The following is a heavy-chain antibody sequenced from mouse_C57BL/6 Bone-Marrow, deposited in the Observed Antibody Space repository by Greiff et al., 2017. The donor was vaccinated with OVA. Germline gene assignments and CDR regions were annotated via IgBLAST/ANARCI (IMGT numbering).Heavy chain of an antibody. D-gene: IGHD1-1*01. V-gene: IGHV3-1*01. Sequence: EVQLKESGPGMVKPSQSLSLTCTVTGYSITSGYDWHWIRHFPGNKLEWMGYISYSGSTNYNPSLKSRISITHDTSKNHFFLKLKSVTTEDTATYYCARAEVHGSSWYFDVWGTGTTVTVSS. CDR3: ARAEVHGSSWYFDV. J-gene: IGHJ1*03. CDR1: GYSITSGYD. CDR2: ISYSGST.